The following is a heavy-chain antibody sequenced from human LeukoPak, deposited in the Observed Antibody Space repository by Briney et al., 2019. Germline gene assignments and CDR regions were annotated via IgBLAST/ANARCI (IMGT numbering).Heavy chain of an antibody. V-gene: IGHV1-2*02. Sequence: ASVKVSCKASGYTFTGYYMHWVRQAPGQGLEWMVWINPNSGGTNYAQKFQGRVTMTRDTSISTAYMELSRLRSDDTAVYYCASGDYVWGSYRLSDYWGQGTLVTVSS. CDR2: INPNSGGT. CDR3: ASGDYVWGSYRLSDY. J-gene: IGHJ4*02. D-gene: IGHD3-16*02. CDR1: GYTFTGYY.